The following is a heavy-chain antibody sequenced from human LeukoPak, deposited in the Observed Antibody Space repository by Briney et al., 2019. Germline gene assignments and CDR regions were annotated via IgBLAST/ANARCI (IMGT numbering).Heavy chain of an antibody. CDR1: GYTFTGYY. V-gene: IGHV1-18*04. J-gene: IGHJ3*02. Sequence: ASVKVSCRASGYTFTGYYMHWVRQAPGQGLEWMGWISAYNGNTNYAQKLQGRVTMTTDTSTSTAYMELRSLRSDDTAVYYCARPNSPVWGSSVPRDDAFDIWGQGTMVTVSS. D-gene: IGHD2-2*01. CDR3: ARPNSPVWGSSVPRDDAFDI. CDR2: ISAYNGNT.